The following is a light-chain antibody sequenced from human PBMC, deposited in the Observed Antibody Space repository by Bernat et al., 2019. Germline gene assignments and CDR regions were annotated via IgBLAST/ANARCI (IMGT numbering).Light chain of an antibody. Sequence: SSGLTQDPAVSVALGQTVRITCQGDSLRSNYASWYQQKPGQAPVLVIYGKNNRPSGIPDRFSGSTSGNTASLTITRAQAEDEADYYCKSRDSSGYVFGTGTKVTVL. CDR1: SLRSNY. CDR2: GKN. CDR3: KSRDSSGYV. V-gene: IGLV3-19*01. J-gene: IGLJ1*01.